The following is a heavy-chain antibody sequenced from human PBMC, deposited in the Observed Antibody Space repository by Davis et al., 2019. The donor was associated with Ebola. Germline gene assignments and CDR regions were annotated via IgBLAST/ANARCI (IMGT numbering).Heavy chain of an antibody. CDR1: GFSFTSYS. Sequence: GESLKISCAASGFSFTSYSMNWVRQAPGKGLEWVAYISGCYTYYAESVKGRFTISRDSAKDSLYLHMDSLRDDDTAVYYCARVYNWGFDFWGQGTLVTVSS. CDR2: ISGCYT. J-gene: IGHJ4*02. D-gene: IGHD1-20*01. CDR3: ARVYNWGFDF. V-gene: IGHV3-48*02.